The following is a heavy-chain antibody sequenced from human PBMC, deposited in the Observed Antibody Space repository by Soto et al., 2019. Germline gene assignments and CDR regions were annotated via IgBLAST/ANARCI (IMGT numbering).Heavy chain of an antibody. CDR1: GFSLSTSAVG. CDR2: IYWDDDK. Sequence: ITLKESGPTLVKPTQTLTLTCTFSGFSLSTSAVGVGWIRQPPGKALECLALIYWDDDKRYSPSLKSRNTIPQDTFKNQVVVTKTDIDPVDTATDFCGYVYYNSGRRDAGGQVTLVTVSA. D-gene: IGHD3-10*01. J-gene: IGHJ5*02. V-gene: IGHV2-5*02. CDR3: GYVYYNSGRRDA.